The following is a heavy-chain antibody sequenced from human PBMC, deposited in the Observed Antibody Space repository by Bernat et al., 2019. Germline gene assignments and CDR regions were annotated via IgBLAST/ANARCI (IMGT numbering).Heavy chain of an antibody. V-gene: IGHV5-10-1*03. CDR3: ARYPYGDYVFDY. CDR2: IDPSDSYT. J-gene: IGHJ4*02. D-gene: IGHD4-17*01. CDR1: GYSFTSYW. Sequence: EVQLVQSGAEVKKPGESLRISCKGSGYSFTSYWISWVRQMPGKGLEWMGRIDPSDSYTNYSPSFQGHVTISADKSISTAYPQWSSLKASDTAMYYCARYPYGDYVFDYWGQGTLVTVSS.